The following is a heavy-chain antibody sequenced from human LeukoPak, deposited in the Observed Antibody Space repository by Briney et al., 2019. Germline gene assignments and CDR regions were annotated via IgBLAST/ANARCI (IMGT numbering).Heavy chain of an antibody. Sequence: SETLSLTCTVSGGSISSGDYYWSWIRQPPGKGLEWIGYIYYSGSTYYNPSLKSRVTISVDTSKNQFSLKLSSVTAADTAVYYCARDKKGYGGNSGVDYWGQGTLVTVSS. D-gene: IGHD4-23*01. V-gene: IGHV4-30-4*08. J-gene: IGHJ4*02. CDR3: ARDKKGYGGNSGVDY. CDR2: IYYSGST. CDR1: GGSISSGDYY.